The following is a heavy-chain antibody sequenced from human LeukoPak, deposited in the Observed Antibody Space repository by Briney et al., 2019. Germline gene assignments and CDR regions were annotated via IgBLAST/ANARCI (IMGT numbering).Heavy chain of an antibody. V-gene: IGHV4-39*02. J-gene: IGHJ5*02. CDR1: GDSVTSGGFY. CDR3: ARHSGSGSLSRPFDP. D-gene: IGHD3-10*01. Sequence: SETLSLTCTVSGDSVTSGGFYWAWLRQPPGKGLEWIATVYYTGSTYYNPSLKSRVTISIDTSENHFSLKLRSVVAPDTAVYYCARHSGSGSLSRPFDPWGQGTLVTVSS. CDR2: VYYTGST.